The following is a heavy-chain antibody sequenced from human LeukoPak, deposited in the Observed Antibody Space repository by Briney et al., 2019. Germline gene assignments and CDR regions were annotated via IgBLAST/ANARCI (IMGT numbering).Heavy chain of an antibody. CDR3: ARGVPSSWSGDEYFQH. V-gene: IGHV1-8*03. CDR1: GYTFTNYD. CDR2: LNPKSGDT. Sequence: ASVKVSCKASGYTFTNYDINWVRQATGQGPEWMAWLNPKSGDTGFAQKFQGRLTIKRDTSINTAYMELSSLRSEDTAVYYCARGVPSSWSGDEYFQHWGQGTLVTVSS. J-gene: IGHJ1*01. D-gene: IGHD6-13*01.